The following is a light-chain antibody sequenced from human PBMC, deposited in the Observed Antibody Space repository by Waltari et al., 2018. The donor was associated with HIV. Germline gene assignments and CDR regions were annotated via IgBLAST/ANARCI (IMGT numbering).Light chain of an antibody. CDR2: GNS. CDR1: SSNIGAGYD. Sequence: QSVLTQPPSVSGAPGQRVTISCTGSSSNIGAGYDVHWYQQLPGTAPKLLIYGNSNRPSGVPVRFSGSKSGTSASLAITGLQAEDEADYYCQSYDSSLSVWVFGGGTKLTVL. J-gene: IGLJ3*02. V-gene: IGLV1-40*01. CDR3: QSYDSSLSVWV.